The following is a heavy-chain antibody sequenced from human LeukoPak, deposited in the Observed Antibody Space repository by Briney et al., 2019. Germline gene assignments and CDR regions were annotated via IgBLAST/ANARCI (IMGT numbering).Heavy chain of an antibody. CDR2: IYSGGST. V-gene: IGHV3-66*01. Sequence: GGSLRLSCAASGFTVSSDYMSWVRQTPGKGLEWVSIIYSGGSTYYADSVKGRFTISRDNSKNTLYLQMNSLRAEDTAVYYCARDYPFDAFDIWGQGTMATVSS. J-gene: IGHJ3*02. CDR3: ARDYPFDAFDI. CDR1: GFTVSSDY.